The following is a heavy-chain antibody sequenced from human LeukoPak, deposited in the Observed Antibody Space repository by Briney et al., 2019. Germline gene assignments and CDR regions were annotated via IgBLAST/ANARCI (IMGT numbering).Heavy chain of an antibody. J-gene: IGHJ3*02. Sequence: ASVKVSCKASGGTFSSYAISWVRQAPGQGHEWMGRIIPILGIANYAQKFQGRVAITADKSTSTAYMQLSSMRSEDTAVYYCARDLMTRAAFDIWGQGTMVTVSS. CDR3: ARDLMTRAAFDI. CDR1: GGTFSSYA. CDR2: IIPILGIA. V-gene: IGHV1-69*04.